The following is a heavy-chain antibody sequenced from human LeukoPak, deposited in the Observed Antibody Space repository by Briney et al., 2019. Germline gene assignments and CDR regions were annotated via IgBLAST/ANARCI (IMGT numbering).Heavy chain of an antibody. CDR3: ARGRGYSYGYGDY. V-gene: IGHV3-33*01. D-gene: IGHD5-18*01. CDR2: IWYDGSNK. Sequence: GGSLRLSCAASGFTFSSYGMHWVRQAPGKGLEWVAVIWYDGSNKYYADSVKGRFTISRDNSKNTLYLQMNSLRAEDTAVYYCARGRGYSYGYGDYWGQGTLVTVSS. J-gene: IGHJ4*02. CDR1: GFTFSSYG.